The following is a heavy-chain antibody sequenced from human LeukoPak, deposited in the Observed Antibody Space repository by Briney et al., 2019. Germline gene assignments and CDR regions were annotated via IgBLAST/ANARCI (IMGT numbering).Heavy chain of an antibody. CDR1: GFTFSSYA. CDR2: ISGSGGST. J-gene: IGHJ4*02. D-gene: IGHD2-2*01. CDR3: AKDRADCSNTSCYAFFDY. Sequence: PGGSLRLSCAASGFTFSSYAMSWVRQAPGKGLEWVSAISGSGGSTYYADSVKGRFTISRDNSKNTLYLQMNSLRAEDTAVYYCAKDRADCSNTSCYAFFDYWGQGTLVTVSP. V-gene: IGHV3-23*01.